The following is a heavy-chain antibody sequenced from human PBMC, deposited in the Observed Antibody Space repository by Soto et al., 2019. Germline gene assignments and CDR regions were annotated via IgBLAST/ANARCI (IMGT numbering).Heavy chain of an antibody. CDR3: AALIYGSGGYYYGMDV. Sequence: SVKVSCTASGFTFTSSARQWVRQARGQRLEWIGWIVVGSGNTNYAQKFQERVTITRDMSTSTAYMELSSLRSEDTAVYYCAALIYGSGGYYYGMDVWGQGTTVTVSS. CDR2: IVVGSGNT. J-gene: IGHJ6*02. D-gene: IGHD3-10*01. CDR1: GFTFTSSA. V-gene: IGHV1-58*02.